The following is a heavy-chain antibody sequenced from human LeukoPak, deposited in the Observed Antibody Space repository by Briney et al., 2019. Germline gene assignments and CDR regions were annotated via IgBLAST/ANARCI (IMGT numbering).Heavy chain of an antibody. CDR3: AKIEKGYSGYDSYFDY. CDR1: GFTFSSYG. D-gene: IGHD5-12*01. Sequence: GGSLRLSCAASGFTFSSYGMHWVRQAPGKGLEWVAVISYDGSNKYYADSAKGRFTISRDNSKNTLYLQMNSLRAEDTAVYYCAKIEKGYSGYDSYFDYWGQGTLVTVSS. CDR2: ISYDGSNK. J-gene: IGHJ4*02. V-gene: IGHV3-30*18.